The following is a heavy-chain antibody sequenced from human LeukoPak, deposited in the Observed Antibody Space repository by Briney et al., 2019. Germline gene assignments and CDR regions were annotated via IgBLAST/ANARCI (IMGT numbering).Heavy chain of an antibody. CDR2: IKQDGSEK. Sequence: GGSLRLSCVASGFTFSSYWMSWVRQAPGKGLEGVANIKQDGSEKYYVHSVKGRFTISRHNAKNSLYLQMNSLRAEDTAVYYCARVGGMRTGTTYYYHRDVWGKGTTVTVSS. J-gene: IGHJ6*03. D-gene: IGHD4-11*01. CDR1: GFTFSSYW. V-gene: IGHV3-7*01. CDR3: ARVGGMRTGTTYYYHRDV.